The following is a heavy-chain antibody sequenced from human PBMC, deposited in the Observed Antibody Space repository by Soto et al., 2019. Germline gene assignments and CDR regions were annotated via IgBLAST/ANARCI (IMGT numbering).Heavy chain of an antibody. CDR2: ISPSSSFL. V-gene: IGHV3-21*06. Sequence: GGSLRLFCAASGFSFRSYYMNWVRQAPGRGLEWVSSISPSSSFLTYADSVKGRFTISRDNAKSSVTLQMNSLRAEDTAVYYCARVGTDYGSGSPYYSDYWGQGTLVTVSS. CDR1: GFSFRSYY. CDR3: ARVGTDYGSGSPYYSDY. D-gene: IGHD3-10*01. J-gene: IGHJ4*02.